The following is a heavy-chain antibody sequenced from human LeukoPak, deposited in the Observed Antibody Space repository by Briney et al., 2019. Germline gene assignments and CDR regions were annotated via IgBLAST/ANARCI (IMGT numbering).Heavy chain of an antibody. Sequence: ASVKVSCKASGYTFTSYGISWVRQAPGQGLEWMGWISAYSGDTNYAQKFQGRATMTTDTSASTAYMELRSLRSDDTAVYYCASSSSSWGVGYDYWGQGTLVTVSS. J-gene: IGHJ4*02. V-gene: IGHV1-18*01. CDR3: ASSSSSWGVGYDY. CDR2: ISAYSGDT. CDR1: GYTFTSYG. D-gene: IGHD6-13*01.